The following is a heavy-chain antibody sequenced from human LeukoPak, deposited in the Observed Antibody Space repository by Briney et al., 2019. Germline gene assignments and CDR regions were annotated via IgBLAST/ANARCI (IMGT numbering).Heavy chain of an antibody. CDR2: IYYSGST. CDR3: ARYSSSSFDP. Sequence: SETLSLTCTVSGGSISSYYWSWIRQPPGKGLEWIGYIYYSGSTNYNPSLKSRVTISVDTSKNQFSLKLSSVTAAATAVYYCARYSSSSFDPWGQGTLVTVSS. D-gene: IGHD6-13*01. CDR1: GGSISSYY. J-gene: IGHJ5*02. V-gene: IGHV4-59*01.